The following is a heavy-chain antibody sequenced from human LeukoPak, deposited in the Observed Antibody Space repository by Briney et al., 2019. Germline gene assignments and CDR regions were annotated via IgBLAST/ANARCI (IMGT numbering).Heavy chain of an antibody. CDR1: GFTFADYA. Sequence: GGSLRLSCAASGFTFADYAMHWVRQTPGKGLEWVSGISWNSGNIDYADSVKGRFTISRDNAKNTLYLQMNSLRAEDSAVYYCAKDLTWGQGTLVTVSS. D-gene: IGHD3-10*01. CDR2: ISWNSGNI. V-gene: IGHV3-9*01. J-gene: IGHJ4*02. CDR3: AKDLT.